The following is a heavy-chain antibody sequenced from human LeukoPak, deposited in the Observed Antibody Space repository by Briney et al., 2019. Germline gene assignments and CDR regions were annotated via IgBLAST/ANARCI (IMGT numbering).Heavy chain of an antibody. CDR1: GGSISSSSYY. CDR2: IYYSGST. V-gene: IGHV4-39*01. D-gene: IGHD6-19*01. Sequence: SGTLSLTCTVSGGSISSSSYYWGWIRQPPGKGLEWTGSIYYSGSTYYNPSLKSRVTISVDTSKNQFSLKLSSVTAGDTAVYYCARQAAGTDYFDYWGQGTLVTVSS. CDR3: ARQAAGTDYFDY. J-gene: IGHJ4*02.